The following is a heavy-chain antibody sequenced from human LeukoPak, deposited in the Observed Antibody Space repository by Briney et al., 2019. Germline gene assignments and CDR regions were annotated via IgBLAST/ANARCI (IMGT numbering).Heavy chain of an antibody. J-gene: IGHJ4*02. CDR2: IYSGGST. Sequence: SWVRQAXXKGLEWVSVIYSGGSTYYADSVKGRFTISRDNSKNTLYLQMNSLRAEDTAVYYCARGLRSDYWGQGTLVTVSS. D-gene: IGHD4-17*01. CDR3: ARGLRSDY. V-gene: IGHV3-53*01.